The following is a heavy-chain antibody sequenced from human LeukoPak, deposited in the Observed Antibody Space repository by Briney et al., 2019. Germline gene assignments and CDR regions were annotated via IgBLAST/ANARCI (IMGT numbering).Heavy chain of an antibody. V-gene: IGHV3-48*03. CDR3: ARESSWDEFDY. J-gene: IGHJ4*02. Sequence: PGGSLRLSCAASGFTSSNYEMNWVRQAPGKGLEWVSYISSSGSTIYYADSVKGRFTISRDNAKNSLYLQMNSLRAEGTAVYYCARESSWDEFDYWGQGTLVTVPS. CDR2: ISSSGSTI. D-gene: IGHD6-13*01. CDR1: GFTSSNYE.